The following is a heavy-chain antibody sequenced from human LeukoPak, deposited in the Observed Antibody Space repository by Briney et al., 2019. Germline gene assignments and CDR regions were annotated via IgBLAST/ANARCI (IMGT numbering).Heavy chain of an antibody. V-gene: IGHV4-39*01. Sequence: SETLSLTCTLSVGSISSSSYYWGWIRQPPGKGLEWIGSIYYSGSTYYNPSLKSRATISVDTSKNQFSLKLSSVTAADTAVYYCARRDGATGYFDYWGQGTLVTVSS. CDR3: ARRDGATGYFDY. CDR1: VGSISSSSYY. J-gene: IGHJ4*02. D-gene: IGHD1-26*01. CDR2: IYYSGST.